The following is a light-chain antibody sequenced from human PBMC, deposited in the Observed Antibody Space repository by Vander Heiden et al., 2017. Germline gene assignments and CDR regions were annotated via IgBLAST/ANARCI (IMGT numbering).Light chain of an antibody. CDR1: NIGSKS. CDR3: QVWDSTTDHHV. CDR2: DDS. J-gene: IGLJ1*01. V-gene: IGLV3-21*02. Sequence: SYVLTQPPSVSVAPGQTDKITCGGKNIGSKSVHWYQQRPGQAPVLVVYDDSDRPSGIPERFSGSNSGNAATLTISRVEAGDEADYYCQVWDSTTDHHVFATGTKVTVL.